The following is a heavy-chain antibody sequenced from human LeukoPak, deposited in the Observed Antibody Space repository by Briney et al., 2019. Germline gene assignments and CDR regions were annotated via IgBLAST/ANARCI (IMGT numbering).Heavy chain of an antibody. V-gene: IGHV1-2*02. D-gene: IGHD1-26*01. CDR1: GYTFTGYY. CDR3: ARVGATKNWFDP. J-gene: IGHJ5*02. CDR2: INPNSGGT. Sequence: ASVKVSCKASGYTFTGYYMHWVRQAPGQGLEWMGWINPNSGGTNHAQKFQGRVTMTRDTSISTAYMELSRLRSDDTAVYYCARVGATKNWFDPWGQGTLVTVSS.